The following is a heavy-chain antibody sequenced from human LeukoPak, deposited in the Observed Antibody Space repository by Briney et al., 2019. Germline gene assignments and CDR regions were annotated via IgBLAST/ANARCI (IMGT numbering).Heavy chain of an antibody. V-gene: IGHV3-33*08. Sequence: PGGSLRLSCAASGFTFSSYGMHWVRQAPGKGLEWVAVIWYDGSKKYYADSVKGRFTISRDNSKNTLYLQMNSLRAEDTAVYYCAREGGRLRYYYYGMDVWGQGTTVTVSS. CDR2: IWYDGSKK. CDR3: AREGGRLRYYYYGMDV. CDR1: GFTFSSYG. D-gene: IGHD4-17*01. J-gene: IGHJ6*02.